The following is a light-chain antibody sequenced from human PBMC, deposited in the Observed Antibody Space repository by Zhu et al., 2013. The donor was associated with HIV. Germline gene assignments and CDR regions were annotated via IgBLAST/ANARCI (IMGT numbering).Light chain of an antibody. J-gene: IGKJ5*01. Sequence: TQSPSSLSASVGDRVTITCRAGQSITTYLNWYQQKPGQAPTLLIYDASNRATGIPARFSGSGSGTDFTLTISSLEPEDFAVYYCQQRSNSITFGQGTRLEIK. CDR3: QQRSNSIT. CDR2: DAS. V-gene: IGKV3-11*01. CDR1: QSITTY.